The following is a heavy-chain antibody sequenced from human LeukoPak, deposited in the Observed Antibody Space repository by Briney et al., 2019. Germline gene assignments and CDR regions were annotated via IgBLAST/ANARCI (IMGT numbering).Heavy chain of an antibody. CDR1: GGSISSHY. CDR3: AKARDSNIWYPFDY. J-gene: IGHJ4*02. V-gene: IGHV4-59*11. Sequence: SETLSLTCTVSGGSISSHYWNWIRLPPGRGLEWIGYIYYSGSTHYNPSLKSRVTISLDTSKSQFSLKLTSVTAADTAVYYCAKARDSNIWYPFDYWGQGTVVTVSS. CDR2: IYYSGST. D-gene: IGHD6-13*01.